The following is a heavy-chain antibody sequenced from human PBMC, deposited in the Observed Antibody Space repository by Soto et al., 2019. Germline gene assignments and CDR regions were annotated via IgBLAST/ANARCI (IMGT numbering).Heavy chain of an antibody. V-gene: IGHV4-39*01. CDR3: ARRRIVPTTNFDY. CDR1: GDSISSSSFY. J-gene: IGHJ4*02. D-gene: IGHD1-26*01. CDR2: IFHTGAT. Sequence: SETLSPTCTVSGDSISSSSFYWGWIRQPPGKGLEWIGHIFHTGATYQNPTLKSRLRMSVDTSKNQFSLNLSSVTATDTAVYYCARRRIVPTTNFDYWGQGTLVTVSS.